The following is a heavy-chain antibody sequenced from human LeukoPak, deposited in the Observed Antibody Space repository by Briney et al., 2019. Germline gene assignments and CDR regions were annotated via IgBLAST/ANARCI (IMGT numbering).Heavy chain of an antibody. CDR1: GFTFTNYA. D-gene: IGHD1-1*01. CDR3: VKGLVQTTMSYSVDY. Sequence: PRGSLRLSSAASGFTFTNYAMHYVRQTPGKGLEWVALISSDGSKNIYADPVKGRFTVSRDNSKNTLYLQMNSLRAEDTAVYYCVKGLVQTTMSYSVDYWGQGALVTVS. CDR2: ISSDGSKN. V-gene: IGHV3-30*18. J-gene: IGHJ4*02.